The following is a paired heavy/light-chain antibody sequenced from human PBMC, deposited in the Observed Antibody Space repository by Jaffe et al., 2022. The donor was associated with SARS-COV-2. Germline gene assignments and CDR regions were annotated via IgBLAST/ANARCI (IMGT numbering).Light chain of an antibody. V-gene: IGLV2-8*01. Sequence: QSALTQPPSASGSPGQSVTISCTGTSSDVGGYNYVSWYQQHPGKAPKLMIYEVSKRPSGVPDRFSGSKSGNTASLTVSGLQAEDEADYYCSSYAGSKGYVFGTGTKVTVL. J-gene: IGLJ1*01. CDR2: EVS. CDR1: SSDVGGYNY. CDR3: SSYAGSKGYV.
Heavy chain of an antibody. J-gene: IGHJ3*02. Sequence: EVQLVESGGGLVQPGRSLRLSCAASGFTFDDYAMHWVRQAPGKGLEWVSGISWNSGSIGYADSVKGRFTISRDNAKNSLYLQMNSLRAEDTALYYCAKEKGIRRAPFWAFDIWGQGTMVTVSS. CDR3: AKEKGIRRAPFWAFDI. CDR2: ISWNSGSI. V-gene: IGHV3-9*01. CDR1: GFTFDDYA. D-gene: IGHD3-3*01.